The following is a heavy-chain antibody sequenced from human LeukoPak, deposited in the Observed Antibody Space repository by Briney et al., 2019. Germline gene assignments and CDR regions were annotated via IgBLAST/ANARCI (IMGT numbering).Heavy chain of an antibody. J-gene: IGHJ4*02. CDR3: AKDRLAMVRGVIIDY. D-gene: IGHD3-10*01. V-gene: IGHV3-23*01. CDR1: GFTFSSYA. Sequence: HPGGSLRLSCAASGFTFSSYAMSWVRQAPGKGLEWVSVISGSGGSTYYADSVKGRFTISRDNSKNTLYLQMNSLRAEDTAVYYCAKDRLAMVRGVIIDYWGQGTLATVSS. CDR2: ISGSGGST.